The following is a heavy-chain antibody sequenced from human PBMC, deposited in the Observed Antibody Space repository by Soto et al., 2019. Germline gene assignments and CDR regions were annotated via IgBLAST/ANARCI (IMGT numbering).Heavy chain of an antibody. D-gene: IGHD5-12*01. J-gene: IGHJ6*02. V-gene: IGHV1-18*01. CDR1: GYTLNSYG. Sequence: ASVTISCKSSGYTLNSYGVSWVRQAHGQGPEWMGWISSYNGDTNYAQTFQGRVTMTTDTSTSTAYMELRSLRSDDTAVYYCAREGVDPYYHYGMDVWGQGTTVTDSS. CDR2: ISSYNGDT. CDR3: AREGVDPYYHYGMDV.